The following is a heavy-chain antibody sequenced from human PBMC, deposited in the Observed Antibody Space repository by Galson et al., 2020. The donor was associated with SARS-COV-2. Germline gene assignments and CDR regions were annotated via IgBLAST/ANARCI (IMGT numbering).Heavy chain of an antibody. D-gene: IGHD4-17*01. V-gene: IGHV3-23*01. CDR3: AKDQNENDYGDQFDC. CDR2: ISDSGGST. J-gene: IGHJ4*02. CDR1: RITFRSYD. Sequence: GESLKISRAAPRITFRSYDMSWVRQAPGKGPEWVSAISDSGGSTYYAESVTGRFTISRDNSKNTLYLQMNSLRAEDTAVYYCAKDQNENDYGDQFDCWGQGTLVTVSS.